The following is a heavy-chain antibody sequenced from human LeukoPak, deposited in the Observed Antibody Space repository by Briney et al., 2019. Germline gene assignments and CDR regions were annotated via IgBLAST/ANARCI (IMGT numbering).Heavy chain of an antibody. CDR3: ARDGEQPEHAFDY. D-gene: IGHD1-14*01. CDR2: IYYSGST. V-gene: IGHV4-39*07. Sequence: SETLSLTCTVSGGSISSSSYYWGWIRQPPGKGLEWIGGIYYSGSTYYNPSLKSRVTISVDTSKNRFSLKLSSVTAADTAVYYCARDGEQPEHAFDYWGQGTLVTVSS. J-gene: IGHJ4*02. CDR1: GGSISSSSYY.